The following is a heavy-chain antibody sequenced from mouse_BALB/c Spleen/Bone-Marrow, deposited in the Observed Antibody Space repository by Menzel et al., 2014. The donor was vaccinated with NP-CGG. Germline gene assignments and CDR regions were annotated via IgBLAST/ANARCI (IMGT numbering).Heavy chain of an antibody. CDR1: GFNIKDTY. D-gene: IGHD2-10*02. J-gene: IGHJ1*01. CDR2: IDPANGNT. CDR3: AREGYGNYVWYV. Sequence: DVQLQESGAELVKPGASVKLSCTASGFNIKDTYMHWVKQRPEQGLEWIGRIDPANGNTKYDPKFQGKATITADTSSNTAYLQLSSLTSEDTAVYYCAREGYGNYVWYVWGAGTSVTVSS. V-gene: IGHV14-3*02.